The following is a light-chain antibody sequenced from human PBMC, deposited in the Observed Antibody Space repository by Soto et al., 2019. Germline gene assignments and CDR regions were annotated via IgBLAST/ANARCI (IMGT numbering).Light chain of an antibody. CDR2: STN. J-gene: IGLJ2*01. V-gene: IGLV8-61*01. CDR1: SGSVSTSCY. Sequence: QTVVTQEPSFSVSPGGTVTLTCGLSSGSVSTSCYPSWYQQTPGQAPRTLIYSTNTRSSGVPDRFSGSILGNKAALTITGAQADDKSDYYCVLYMGSGIHVVFGGGTKLTVL. CDR3: VLYMGSGIHVV.